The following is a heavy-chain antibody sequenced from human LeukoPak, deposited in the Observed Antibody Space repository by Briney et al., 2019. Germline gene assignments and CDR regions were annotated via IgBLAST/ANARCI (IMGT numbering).Heavy chain of an antibody. D-gene: IGHD6-6*01. CDR2: ISYDGSNN. V-gene: IGHV3-30*18. CDR1: GFTFSSYG. CDR3: ANLFGSSSPFDY. J-gene: IGHJ4*02. Sequence: GGSLRLSCAASGFTFSSYGMHWVRQAPGKGLEGGAVISYDGSNNYHADSVKRRFTISRDNSKHTLYLQMTSLRAEDTAVYYCANLFGSSSPFDYWGQGTLVTASS.